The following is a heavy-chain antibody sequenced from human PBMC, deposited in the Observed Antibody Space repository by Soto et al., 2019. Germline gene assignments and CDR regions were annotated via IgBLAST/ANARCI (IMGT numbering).Heavy chain of an antibody. CDR3: ARGNQPLFDY. CDR2: ISSDGNHK. CDR1: GFNVSAYT. J-gene: IGHJ4*02. Sequence: QVKLVESGGGVVQPGRSLRLSCAASGFNVSAYTMHWVRQAPGKGLEWGAVISSDGNHKYYTDSVKGRITISRDTSTNTLYIQTNSPISEGTAVYYCARGNQPLFDYWGQGTLVTVSS. D-gene: IGHD1-1*01. V-gene: IGHV3-30-3*01.